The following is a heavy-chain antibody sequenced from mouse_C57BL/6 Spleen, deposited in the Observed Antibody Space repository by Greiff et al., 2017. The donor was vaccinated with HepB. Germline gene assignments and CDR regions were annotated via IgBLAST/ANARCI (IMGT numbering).Heavy chain of an antibody. V-gene: IGHV5-16*01. CDR2: INYDGSST. J-gene: IGHJ2*01. Sequence: EVQLVESEGGLVQPGSSMKLSCTASGFTFSDYYMAWVRQVPEKGLEWVANINYDGSSTYYLDSLKSRFIISRDNAKNILYLQMSSLKSEDTATYYCARDEGGYYGYWGQGTTLTVSS. D-gene: IGHD2-3*01. CDR1: GFTFSDYY. CDR3: ARDEGGYYGY.